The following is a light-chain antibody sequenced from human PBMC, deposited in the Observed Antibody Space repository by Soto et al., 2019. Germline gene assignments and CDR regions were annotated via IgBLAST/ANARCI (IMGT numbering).Light chain of an antibody. CDR1: SGHSSYI. CDR3: ETWDSNTHV. Sequence: QPVVTQSSSASASLGSSVKLTCTLSSGHSSYIIAWHQQQPGKAPRYLMKLEGSGSYNKGSGVPDRFSGSSSGADRYLTISNLQFEDEADYYCETWDSNTHVFGGGTKLTVL. J-gene: IGLJ3*02. CDR2: LEGSGSY. V-gene: IGLV4-60*02.